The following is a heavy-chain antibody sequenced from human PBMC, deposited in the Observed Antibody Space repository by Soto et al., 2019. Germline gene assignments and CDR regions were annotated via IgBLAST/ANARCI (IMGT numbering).Heavy chain of an antibody. V-gene: IGHV3-66*01. J-gene: IGHJ3*02. CDR3: ASGTTVIEIDAFDI. Sequence: PGGSLRLSCAASGFTVSSNYMSWVRQAPGKGLEWVSVIYSGGSTYYADSVKGRFTISRDNSKNTLYLQMNSLRAEDTAVYYCASGTTVIEIDAFDIWGQGTMVTVS. D-gene: IGHD4-17*01. CDR1: GFTVSSNY. CDR2: IYSGGST.